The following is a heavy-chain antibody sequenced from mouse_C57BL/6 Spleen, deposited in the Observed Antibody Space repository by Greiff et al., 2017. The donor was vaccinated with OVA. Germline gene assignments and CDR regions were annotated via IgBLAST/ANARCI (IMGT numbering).Heavy chain of an antibody. Sequence: EVKLVESGGGLVKPGGSLKLSCAASGFTFSDYGMHWVRQAPEKGLEWVAYISSGSSTIYYADTVKGRFTISRDNAKNILFLQMTSLRSEDTAMYYCARGRDYDYFDYWGQGTTLTVSS. D-gene: IGHD2-4*01. CDR1: GFTFSDYG. CDR2: ISSGSSTI. V-gene: IGHV5-17*01. J-gene: IGHJ2*01. CDR3: ARGRDYDYFDY.